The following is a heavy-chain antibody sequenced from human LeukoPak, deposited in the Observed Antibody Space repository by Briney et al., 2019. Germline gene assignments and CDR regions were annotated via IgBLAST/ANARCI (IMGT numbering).Heavy chain of an antibody. CDR3: ARSIVVVPAGKGMDYYYYYMDV. Sequence: SVKVSCKASEGTFSSYAISWVRQAPGQGLEWMGGIIPIFGTANYARKFQGRVTITTDESPSTAYMELSSVRSEDTAMYYCARSIVVVPAGKGMDYYYYYMDVWGKGTTVTVSS. J-gene: IGHJ6*03. CDR2: IIPIFGTA. V-gene: IGHV1-69*05. CDR1: EGTFSSYA. D-gene: IGHD2-2*01.